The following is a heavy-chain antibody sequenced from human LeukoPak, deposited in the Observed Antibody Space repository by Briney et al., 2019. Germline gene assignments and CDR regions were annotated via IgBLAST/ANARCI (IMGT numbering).Heavy chain of an antibody. CDR3: ARERLGHYYYYGMDV. CDR1: GFTFSSYA. Sequence: GGSLRLSCAASGFTFSSYAMHWVRQAPGKGLEWVAVISYDGSNKYYADSVKGRFTISGDNSKNTLYLQMNSLRAEDTAVYYYARERLGHYYYYGMDVWGQGTTVIVSS. D-gene: IGHD6-25*01. CDR2: ISYDGSNK. J-gene: IGHJ6*02. V-gene: IGHV3-30-3*01.